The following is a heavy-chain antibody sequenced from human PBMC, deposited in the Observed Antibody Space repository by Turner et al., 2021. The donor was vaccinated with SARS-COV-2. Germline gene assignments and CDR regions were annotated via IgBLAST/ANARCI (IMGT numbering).Heavy chain of an antibody. CDR1: GLTFSNYA. CDR2: ISYDGSNK. CDR3: ARDRVIWDRGVYYYYGMDV. Sequence: VQLVESGGGLVQPGGSLRLSCAASGLTFSNYAMHWVRQAAGKGLEWVAVISYDGSNKYYADSVKGRFTISRDNSKNTLYLQMNSLRAEDTAVYYCARDRVIWDRGVYYYYGMDVWGQGTTVTVSS. J-gene: IGHJ6*02. V-gene: IGHV3-30-3*01. D-gene: IGHD3-16*02.